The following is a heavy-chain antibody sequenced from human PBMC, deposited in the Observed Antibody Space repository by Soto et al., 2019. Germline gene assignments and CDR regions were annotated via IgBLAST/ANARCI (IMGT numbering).Heavy chain of an antibody. D-gene: IGHD1-26*01. J-gene: IGHJ3*02. Sequence: GGSLRLSCAASGFTFSSYSMNWVRQAPGKGLEWVSYISSSSSTIYYADSVKGRFTISKDNAKNSLYLQMNSLRAEDTAVNYGARSPQQQWELSDAFDIWGQGTMVTVSS. CDR1: GFTFSSYS. CDR3: ARSPQQQWELSDAFDI. CDR2: ISSSSSTI. V-gene: IGHV3-48*04.